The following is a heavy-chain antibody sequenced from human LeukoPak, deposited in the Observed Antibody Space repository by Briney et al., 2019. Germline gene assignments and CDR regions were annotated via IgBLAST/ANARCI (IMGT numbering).Heavy chain of an antibody. J-gene: IGHJ5*02. Sequence: ASVKVSCKASGYTFTTFGISWVRQAPGQGLEWMGWINPNSGGTNYAQKFQGRVTMTRDTSISTAYMELSRLRSDDTAVYYCARDEGSGWYPVSWFDPWGQGTLVTVSS. CDR1: GYTFTTFG. D-gene: IGHD6-19*01. V-gene: IGHV1-2*02. CDR2: INPNSGGT. CDR3: ARDEGSGWYPVSWFDP.